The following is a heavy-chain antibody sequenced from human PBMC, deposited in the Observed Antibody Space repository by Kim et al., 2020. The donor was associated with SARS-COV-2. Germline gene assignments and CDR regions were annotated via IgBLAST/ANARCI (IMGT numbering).Heavy chain of an antibody. J-gene: IGHJ4*02. CDR2: ISSSGTTI. Sequence: GGSLRLSCAASGFTFSSYAMNWVRQAPGKGLEWVSYISSSGTTIYYADSVKGRLTISRDNAKKSLYLQMNSLRAEDTAVYYCAREPPRPGSYYSLDYWGQGTLVTVSS. D-gene: IGHD3-10*01. CDR3: AREPPRPGSYYSLDY. CDR1: GFTFSSYA. V-gene: IGHV3-48*03.